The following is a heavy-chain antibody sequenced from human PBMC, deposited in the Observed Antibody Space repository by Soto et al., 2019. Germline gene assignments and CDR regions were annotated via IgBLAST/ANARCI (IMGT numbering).Heavy chain of an antibody. CDR2: IKQDGSEK. CDR1: GFTFSNYW. Sequence: GGSLRLSCAASGFTFSNYWMTWVRQAPGKGLEWVANIKQDGSEKFYADSVKGRFTISMDYAKNSMYLQMNSLRAEDTAVYFCAGDPNPVVVAYWGQGTLVTVSS. J-gene: IGHJ4*02. V-gene: IGHV3-7*01. CDR3: AGDPNPVVVAY. D-gene: IGHD3-22*01.